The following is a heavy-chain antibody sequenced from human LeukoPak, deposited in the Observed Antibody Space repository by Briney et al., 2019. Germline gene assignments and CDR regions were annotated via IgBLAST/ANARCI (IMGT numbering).Heavy chain of an antibody. J-gene: IGHJ4*02. CDR2: ISSSSSTI. Sequence: GGSLRLSCAASGFTFSSYSMNWVRQAPGKGLEWVSSISSSSSTIYYADSVKGRFTISRDNAKNSLYLQMNSLRAEDTAVYYCARDPTQMTTVMPYYFDYWGQGTLVTVSS. D-gene: IGHD4-17*01. CDR3: ARDPTQMTTVMPYYFDY. CDR1: GFTFSSYS. V-gene: IGHV3-48*01.